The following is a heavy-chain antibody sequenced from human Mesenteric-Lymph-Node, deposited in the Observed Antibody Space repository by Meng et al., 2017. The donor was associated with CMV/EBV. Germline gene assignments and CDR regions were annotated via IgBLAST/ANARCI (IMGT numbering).Heavy chain of an antibody. Sequence: CAVSSGSISISNWWSWVRQPPGKGLEWIGEIYHSGSTNYNPSLKSRVTISVDKSKNQFSLKLNSVTAADTAVYYCATWRPRAGVDYWGQGTLVTVSS. J-gene: IGHJ4*02. CDR3: ATWRPRAGVDY. CDR2: IYHSGST. V-gene: IGHV4-4*02. CDR1: SGSISISNW. D-gene: IGHD3-3*01.